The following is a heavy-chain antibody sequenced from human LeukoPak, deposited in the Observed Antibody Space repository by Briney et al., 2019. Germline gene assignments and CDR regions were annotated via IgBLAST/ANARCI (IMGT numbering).Heavy chain of an antibody. CDR3: ARRGAVANAFDI. Sequence: GGSLRLSCAASGFTFSTYWMHWVRQAPGKGLVWVSRIDSDESTTTYADSVKGRFTISRDNAKNTLYLQMNSLRAEDTAVYYCARRGAVANAFDIWGLGTMVTVSS. CDR2: IDSDESTT. J-gene: IGHJ3*02. D-gene: IGHD6-19*01. CDR1: GFTFSTYW. V-gene: IGHV3-74*01.